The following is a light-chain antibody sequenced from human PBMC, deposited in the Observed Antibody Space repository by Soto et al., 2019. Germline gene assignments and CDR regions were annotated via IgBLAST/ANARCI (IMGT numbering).Light chain of an antibody. Sequence: QSALTQPRSVSGSPGQSVTISCTGTSSDVGGYNYVSWYQQHPGKAPKLMIYDVSQRPSGVPERFSGSKSGNTASLTISGLQSEDEADYYCCAYAGTYTVFGGGTKVTVL. J-gene: IGLJ2*01. CDR1: SSDVGGYNY. CDR3: CAYAGTYTV. CDR2: DVS. V-gene: IGLV2-11*01.